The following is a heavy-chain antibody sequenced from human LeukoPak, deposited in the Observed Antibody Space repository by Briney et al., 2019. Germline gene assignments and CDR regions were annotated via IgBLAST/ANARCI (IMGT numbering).Heavy chain of an antibody. J-gene: IGHJ4*02. CDR2: IKSKTDGGTT. CDR1: GFTFSNAW. CDR3: TTDVGLLWFGELLQDDY. Sequence: PGGSLRLSCAASGFTFSNAWMSWVRQAPGKGLEWVGRIKSKTDGGTTDYAAPVKGRFTISRDDSKNTLYLQMNSLKTEDTAVYYCTTDVGLLWFGELLQDDYWGQGTLVTVSS. D-gene: IGHD3-10*01. V-gene: IGHV3-15*01.